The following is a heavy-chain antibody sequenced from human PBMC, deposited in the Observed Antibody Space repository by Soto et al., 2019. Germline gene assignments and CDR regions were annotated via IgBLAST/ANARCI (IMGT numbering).Heavy chain of an antibody. Sequence: GESLKISCKDSGYSFTSYWIGWVRQMPGKGLEWMGVIYPGDSDTRYSPSFQGQVTISADKSISTAYLQWSSLKASDTAMYYCAKFPTGGSGSYYGPDYWGQGTLVTVSS. CDR3: AKFPTGGSGSYYGPDY. CDR1: GYSFTSYW. J-gene: IGHJ4*02. V-gene: IGHV5-51*01. CDR2: IYPGDSDT. D-gene: IGHD3-10*01.